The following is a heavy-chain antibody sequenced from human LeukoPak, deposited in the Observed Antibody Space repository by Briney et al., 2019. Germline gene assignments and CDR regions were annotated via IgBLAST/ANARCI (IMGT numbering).Heavy chain of an antibody. CDR1: GFILSNYA. J-gene: IGHJ4*02. V-gene: IGHV3-30-3*02. Sequence: PGGSLRLSCAASGFILSNYAMHWVRQAPGKGLEWVAVVSYDGSNTYYADSVKGRFTISRDNSKNTLYLQMNSLRAEDTAIYYCAKRVSVSDPTYFFDSWGQGTLVTVSS. D-gene: IGHD5/OR15-5a*01. CDR3: AKRVSVSDPTYFFDS. CDR2: VSYDGSNT.